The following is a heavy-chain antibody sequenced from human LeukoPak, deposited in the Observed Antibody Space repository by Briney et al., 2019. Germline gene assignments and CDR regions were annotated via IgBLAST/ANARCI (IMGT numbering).Heavy chain of an antibody. CDR1: GGSISSYY. D-gene: IGHD5-12*01. CDR2: IYSSGST. Sequence: PSETLSLTCTVSGGSISSYYWSWIRQPPGKGLEWIGYIYSSGSTYYNASLQSRVTISIETSKNQISLRLNSVTAADTAMYYCAKGGGYALFDYGGQGPLFT. CDR3: AKGGGYALFDY. J-gene: IGHJ4*02. V-gene: IGHV4-59*04.